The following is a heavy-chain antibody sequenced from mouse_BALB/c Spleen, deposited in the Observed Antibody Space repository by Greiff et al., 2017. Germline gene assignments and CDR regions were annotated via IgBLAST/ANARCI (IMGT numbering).Heavy chain of an antibody. CDR3: ARGVRHYYAMDY. CDR2: ISYDGSN. J-gene: IGHJ4*01. Sequence: ESGPGLVKPSQSLSLTCSVTGYSITSGYYWNWIRQFPGNKLEWMGYISYDGSNNYNPSLKNRISITRDTSKNQFFLKLNSVTTEDTATYYCARGVRHYYAMDYWGQGTSVTVSS. V-gene: IGHV3-6*02. D-gene: IGHD5-1*01. CDR1: GYSITSGYY.